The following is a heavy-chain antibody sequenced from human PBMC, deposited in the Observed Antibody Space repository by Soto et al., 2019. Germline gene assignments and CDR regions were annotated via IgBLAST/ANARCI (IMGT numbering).Heavy chain of an antibody. D-gene: IGHD2-21*02. J-gene: IGHJ5*02. CDR3: VRTAREGAVAPHWFDR. V-gene: IGHV4-30-4*01. CDR1: GASIRSTDYY. CDR2: VYYTGST. Sequence: LSLTCTVSGASIRSTDYYWSWIRQAPGKGLEWVGYVYYTGSTYYNPSLMSRLTISVDTSKNQFSLKLTSVTAADTAVYYCVRTAREGAVAPHWFDRWGQGTQVTVSS.